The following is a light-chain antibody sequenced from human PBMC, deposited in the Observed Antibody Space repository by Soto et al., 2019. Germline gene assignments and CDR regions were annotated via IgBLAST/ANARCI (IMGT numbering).Light chain of an antibody. CDR1: QGISNY. V-gene: IGKV1-27*01. Sequence: GDRVTITCRASQGISNYLAWYQQKPGKVPKHLIYAASTLQSGVPSRFTGSGSGTDFTLTISSLQPEDVATYYCQKYDSGPWTFGQGTRVEIK. CDR2: AAS. CDR3: QKYDSGPWT. J-gene: IGKJ1*01.